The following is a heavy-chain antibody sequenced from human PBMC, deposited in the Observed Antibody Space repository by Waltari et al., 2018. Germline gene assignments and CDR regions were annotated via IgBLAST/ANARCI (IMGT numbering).Heavy chain of an antibody. V-gene: IGHV4-38-2*01. J-gene: IGHJ4*02. CDR2: IYHSGST. CDR3: AMRDGAHYFDY. CDR1: GYSISSGYY. Sequence: QVQLQESGPGLVKPSETLSLTCAVSGYSISSGYYWGWIRQPPGKGLEWIGSIYHSGSTYYNPSLKSRVTISVDTSKNQFSLKLSSVTAADTAVYYCAMRDGAHYFDYWGQGTLVTVSS.